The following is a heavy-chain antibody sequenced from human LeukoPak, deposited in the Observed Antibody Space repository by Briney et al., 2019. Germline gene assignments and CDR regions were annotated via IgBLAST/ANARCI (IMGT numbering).Heavy chain of an antibody. CDR1: GGSISSGSYY. CDR3: ARDRNNWGGHFDC. D-gene: IGHD1-1*01. V-gene: IGHV4-61*02. CDR2: IYTSGST. J-gene: IGHJ4*02. Sequence: SETLSLTCTVSGGSISSGSYYWSWIRQPAGKGLEWIGRIYTSGSTNYNPSLKSRVTISVDTSKNQFSLKLSSVTAADTAVYYCARDRNNWGGHFDCWGQGTLVTVSS.